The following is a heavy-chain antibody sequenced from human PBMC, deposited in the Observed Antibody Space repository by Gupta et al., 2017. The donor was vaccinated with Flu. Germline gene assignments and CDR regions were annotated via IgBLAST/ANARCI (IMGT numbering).Heavy chain of an antibody. J-gene: IGHJ3*02. CDR2: MNPNSGNT. V-gene: IGHV1-8*01. CDR3: AREGSSGWYGGVSAFDI. CDR1: GYTFTSYD. D-gene: IGHD6-19*01. Sequence: QVQLVQSGAEVKKPGASVKVSCKASGYTFTSYDINWVRQATGQGLEWMGWMNPNSGNTGYAQKFQGRVTMTRNTSISTAYMELSSLRSEDTAVYYCAREGSSGWYGGVSAFDIWGQGTMVTVSS.